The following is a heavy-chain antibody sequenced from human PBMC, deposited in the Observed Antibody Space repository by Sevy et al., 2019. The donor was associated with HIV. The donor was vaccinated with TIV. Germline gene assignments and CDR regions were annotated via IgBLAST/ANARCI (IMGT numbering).Heavy chain of an antibody. CDR3: AGENAWGSGYS. D-gene: IGHD6-19*01. V-gene: IGHV4-59*11. J-gene: IGHJ4*02. CDR2: IYYNGHI. Sequence: SETLSLTCTVSGGSITSLYWNWIRQPPGKGLDWIANIYYNGHINYNPSLRSRVTLSLDTSKNQYSLGLSSVTAADTAMYYCAGENAWGSGYSWGQGTLVTVSS. CDR1: GGSITSLY.